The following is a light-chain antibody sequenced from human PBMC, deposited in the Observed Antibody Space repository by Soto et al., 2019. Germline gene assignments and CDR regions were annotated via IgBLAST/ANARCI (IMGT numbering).Light chain of an antibody. J-gene: IGKJ5*01. CDR2: GAS. CDR1: QSLSTNS. CDR3: QQYGSSGIT. V-gene: IGKV3-20*01. Sequence: EIVLTQSPGTLSLSPGERAALSCRASQSLSTNSLAWYQQKPGHGPRLLIYGASRRATGIPDRFSGSGSGTGFTLTISRLGPEDFAVYYCQQYGSSGITFGQGTRLEIK.